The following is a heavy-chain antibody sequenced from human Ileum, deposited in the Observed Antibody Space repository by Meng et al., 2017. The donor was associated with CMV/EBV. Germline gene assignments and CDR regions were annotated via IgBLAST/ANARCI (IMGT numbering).Heavy chain of an antibody. CDR1: GGSISSGGFY. CDR2: IYYSGST. V-gene: IGHV4-31*03. D-gene: IGHD4-17*01. J-gene: IGHJ5*02. Sequence: VPLHAAGPGLVNPSQTPSLPCTVSGGSISSGGFYWSWIRPQPGKGLEWIGYIYYSGSTYYNPSLRSRVAISIDTSKNQFSLKLTSVTAADTAVYFCARTNYGDYNWFDPWGQGTLVTVSS. CDR3: ARTNYGDYNWFDP.